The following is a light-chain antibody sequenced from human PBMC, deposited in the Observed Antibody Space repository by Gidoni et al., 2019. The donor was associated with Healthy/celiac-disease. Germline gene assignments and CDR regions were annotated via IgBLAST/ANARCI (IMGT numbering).Light chain of an antibody. CDR2: DAS. CDR3: QQRSNWPPPT. CDR1: QSVSSY. V-gene: IGKV3-11*01. Sequence: ELVLTQSPATLSLSPGERATLSCRASQSVSSYLAWYQQKPGQAPRLLIYDASNRATGIPARFSGSGSGTDFTLTISSLEPEDFAVYYCQQRSNWPPPTFGGXTKVEIK. J-gene: IGKJ4*01.